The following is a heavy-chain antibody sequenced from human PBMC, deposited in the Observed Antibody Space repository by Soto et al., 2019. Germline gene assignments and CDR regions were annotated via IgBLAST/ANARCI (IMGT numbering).Heavy chain of an antibody. CDR2: INHSGST. CDR1: GGSFSGYY. D-gene: IGHD3-3*01. CDR3: ARGTRITIFGVVMNWFDP. Sequence: PSETLSLTCAVYGGSFSGYYWSWIRQPPGKGLEWIGEINHSGSTNYNPSLKSRVTISVDTSKNQFSLKLSSVTAADTAVYYCARGTRITIFGVVMNWFDPWGQGTLVTVSS. J-gene: IGHJ5*02. V-gene: IGHV4-34*01.